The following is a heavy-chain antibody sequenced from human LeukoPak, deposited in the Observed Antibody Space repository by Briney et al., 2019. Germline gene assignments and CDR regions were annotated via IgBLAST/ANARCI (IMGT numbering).Heavy chain of an antibody. Sequence: GGSLRLSCAASGFTFSSYAMSWVRQAPGKGLEWVSAISGSGGSTYCADSVKGRFTISRDNSKNTLYLQMNSLRAEDTAAYYCAKGSGTYYYDSSGYYLVDYWGQGTLVTVSS. J-gene: IGHJ4*02. D-gene: IGHD3-22*01. V-gene: IGHV3-23*01. CDR2: ISGSGGST. CDR1: GFTFSSYA. CDR3: AKGSGTYYYDSSGYYLVDY.